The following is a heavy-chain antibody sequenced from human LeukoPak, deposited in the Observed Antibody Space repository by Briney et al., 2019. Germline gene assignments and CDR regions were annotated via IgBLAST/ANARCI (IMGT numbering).Heavy chain of an antibody. CDR3: ARDDRVVVVPAATYYYYGMDV. J-gene: IGHJ6*02. D-gene: IGHD2-2*01. CDR1: GYTFTSYG. CDR2: ISAYNGNT. V-gene: IGHV1-18*01. Sequence: GASVKVSCKASGYTFTSYGISWVRQAPGQGLEWMGWISAYNGNTNYAQKLQGRVTMTTDTSTSTAYMELRSLRSDDTAVYYCARDDRVVVVPAATYYYYGMDVWGQGTTVTVSS.